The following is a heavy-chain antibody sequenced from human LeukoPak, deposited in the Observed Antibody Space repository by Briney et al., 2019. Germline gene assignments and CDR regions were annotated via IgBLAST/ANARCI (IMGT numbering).Heavy chain of an antibody. D-gene: IGHD1-26*01. CDR3: ARDSRVGATDY. CDR2: ISGSGGGT. Sequence: PGGSLRLSCAASGFTFSSYAMSWVRQAPGRGPEWVSAISGSGGGTYYADSVKGRFTISRDNSKNTLYLQMNSLRAEDTAVYYCARDSRVGATDYWGQGTLVTVSS. V-gene: IGHV3-23*01. J-gene: IGHJ4*02. CDR1: GFTFSSYA.